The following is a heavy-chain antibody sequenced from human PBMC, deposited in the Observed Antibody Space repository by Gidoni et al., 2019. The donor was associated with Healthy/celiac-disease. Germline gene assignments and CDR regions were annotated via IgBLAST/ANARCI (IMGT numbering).Heavy chain of an antibody. V-gene: IGHV3-21*01. Sequence: EVQLVESGGGLVKPGGSLRPSCAASGFTFSSYSMNWVRQAPRKGLEWVSSISSSSSYIYYADSVKGRFTISRDNAKNSLYLQMNSLRAEDTAVYYCARGGARIVAIDYWGQGTLVTVSS. J-gene: IGHJ4*02. D-gene: IGHD3-22*01. CDR1: GFTFSSYS. CDR2: ISSSSSYI. CDR3: ARGGARIVAIDY.